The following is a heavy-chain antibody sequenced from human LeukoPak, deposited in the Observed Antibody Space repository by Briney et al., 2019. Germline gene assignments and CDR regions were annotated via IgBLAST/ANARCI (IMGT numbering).Heavy chain of an antibody. CDR2: IIPIFGTA. CDR3: ARVGSCSSTSCYKVGWFDP. Sequence: SVKVSCKASGGTFSSYAISWVRQAPGRGLEWMGGIIPIFGTANYAQKFQGRVTITTDESTSTAYMELSSLRSEDTAVYYCARVGSCSSTSCYKVGWFDPWGQGTLVTVSS. CDR1: GGTFSSYA. V-gene: IGHV1-69*05. D-gene: IGHD2-2*02. J-gene: IGHJ5*02.